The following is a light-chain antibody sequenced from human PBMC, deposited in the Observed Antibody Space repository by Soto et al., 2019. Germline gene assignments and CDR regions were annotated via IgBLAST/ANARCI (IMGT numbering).Light chain of an antibody. CDR2: GAS. CDR3: QQYGSSGT. Sequence: EILLPHCPGTLFLSPGYRATLSFRSGQSVISSYLAWYQQKPGQAPRLLIYGASSRATGITDRFSGSGSGTDFTLTISRLEPEDFAVYYCQQYGSSGTFGQGTKVDIK. V-gene: IGKV3-20*01. CDR1: QSVISSY. J-gene: IGKJ1*01.